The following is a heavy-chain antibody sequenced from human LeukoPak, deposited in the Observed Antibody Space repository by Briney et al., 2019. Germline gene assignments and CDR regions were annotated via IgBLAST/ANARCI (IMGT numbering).Heavy chain of an antibody. J-gene: IGHJ4*02. CDR2: ISGGGVST. Sequence: GGSLRLSCAASGFTFINHAMMWVRQAPGRGLEWVSAISGGGVSTYYTDSVKGRFTISRDNSKNTLYLQMNSLRAEDTAVYYCALYLRVRGDYWGQGTLVSVSS. V-gene: IGHV3-23*01. CDR1: GFTFINHA. CDR3: ALYLRVRGDY. D-gene: IGHD3-10*01.